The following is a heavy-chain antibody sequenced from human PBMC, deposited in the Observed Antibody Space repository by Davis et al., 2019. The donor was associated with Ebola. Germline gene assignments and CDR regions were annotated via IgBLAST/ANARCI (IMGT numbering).Heavy chain of an antibody. CDR1: GLTFSNYW. CDR3: ARDVGGRAGY. Sequence: GGSLRLSCAASGLTFSNYWMTWVRQAPGKGLEWVANIKYDGSETHYVESVEGRFTISRDNAKNSLYLQMNSLRAEDTAVYYCARDVGGRAGYWGQGTLVTVSS. CDR2: IKYDGSET. V-gene: IGHV3-7*01. J-gene: IGHJ4*02.